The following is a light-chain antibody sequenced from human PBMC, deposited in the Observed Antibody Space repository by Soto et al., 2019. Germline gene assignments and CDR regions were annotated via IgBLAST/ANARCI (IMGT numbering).Light chain of an antibody. CDR1: QSVSSN. J-gene: IGKJ1*01. CDR3: QQYHDWPPTWT. Sequence: EIVMTQSPATLSVSPGERATLSCRASQSVSSNLAWYQQKPGQAPRLLIYGASTRATGIPARFSGSGSGTEFTLTISSLPSEDFAIYYCQQYHDWPPTWTFGQGTKVEIK. CDR2: GAS. V-gene: IGKV3-15*01.